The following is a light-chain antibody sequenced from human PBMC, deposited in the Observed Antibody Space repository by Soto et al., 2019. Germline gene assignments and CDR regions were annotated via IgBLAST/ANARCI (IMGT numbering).Light chain of an antibody. CDR2: AAS. V-gene: IGKV1-12*01. Sequence: DIQMTQSPSTVSASVGDGVTITCRASQPISSWLAWFRQRPGKAPEILIYAASTLHSGVPSRFRGSGYGKDFALTISGLQPEDFATCYCQTASSFRHSCGQGTRVDIK. CDR3: QTASSFRHS. J-gene: IGKJ2*01. CDR1: QPISSW.